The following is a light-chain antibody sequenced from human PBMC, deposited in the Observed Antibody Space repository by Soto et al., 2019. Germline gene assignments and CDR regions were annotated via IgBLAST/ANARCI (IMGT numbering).Light chain of an antibody. CDR3: HQYGSSQGT. V-gene: IGKV3-20*01. J-gene: IGKJ1*01. Sequence: EIVLTQSPGTLSLSPGERATLSCRASQSVSSSYLAWYQHKVGQAPRLLIYAASSRATGIPDRFSGSGSGTDFTLTISRLEPEDFAVYYCHQYGSSQGTFGQGTKVDIK. CDR1: QSVSSSY. CDR2: AAS.